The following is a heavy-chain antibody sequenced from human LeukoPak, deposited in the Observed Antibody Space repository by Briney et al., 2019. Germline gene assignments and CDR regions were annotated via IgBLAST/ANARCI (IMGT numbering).Heavy chain of an antibody. Sequence: GGSLRLSCAASGFTFSNYWMSWVRQAPGKGLEWVANIKEDGSETYYVDSVKGRFTISRDNAKNSLYLQMNSLRAEDTAVYYCTRPIAAAGPPDYWGQGTLVTVSS. D-gene: IGHD6-13*01. CDR2: IKEDGSET. CDR3: TRPIAAAGPPDY. J-gene: IGHJ4*02. CDR1: GFTFSNYW. V-gene: IGHV3-7*01.